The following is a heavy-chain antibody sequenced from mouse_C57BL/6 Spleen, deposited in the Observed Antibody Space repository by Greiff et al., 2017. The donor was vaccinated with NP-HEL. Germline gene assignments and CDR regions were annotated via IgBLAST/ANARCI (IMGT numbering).Heavy chain of an antibody. CDR2: ISYDGSN. Sequence: DVKLVESGPGLVKPSQSLSLTCSVTGYSITSGYYWNWLRQFPGNKLEWMGYISYDGSNNYNPSLKNRISITRDTSKNQFFLKLNSVTTEDTATYDCARDRWGYDRGDWGQGTSVTVSS. CDR3: ARDRWGYDRGD. CDR1: GYSITSGYY. V-gene: IGHV3-6*01. D-gene: IGHD2-2*01. J-gene: IGHJ4*01.